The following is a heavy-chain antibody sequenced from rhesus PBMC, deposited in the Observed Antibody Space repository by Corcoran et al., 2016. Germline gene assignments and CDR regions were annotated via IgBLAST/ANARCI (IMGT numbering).Heavy chain of an antibody. V-gene: IGHV4-65*01. CDR1: GGSVSRCTW. Sequence: QVQLQESGPGLLKPSETLSLTCAVSGGSVSRCTWWSLIHQLPGQGLEWIGYISGRSGGTYNNPSLKSRVTISTDTSKNQFSLKLSSVTAADTAVYYCARSYYEDDYWLLLHDYWGQGVLVTVSS. D-gene: IGHD3-9*01. CDR2: ISGRSGGT. J-gene: IGHJ4*01. CDR3: ARSYYEDDYWLLLHDY.